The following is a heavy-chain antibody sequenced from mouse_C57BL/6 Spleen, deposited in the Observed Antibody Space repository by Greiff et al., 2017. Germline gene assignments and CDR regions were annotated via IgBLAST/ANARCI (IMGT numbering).Heavy chain of an antibody. CDR2: ISYDGSN. J-gene: IGHJ4*01. CDR1: GYSITSGYY. CDR3: AREAPAYAMDY. Sequence: EESGPGLVKPSQSLSLTCSVTGYSITSGYYWNWIRQFPGNKLEWMGYISYDGSNNYNPSLKNRISITRDTSKNQFFLKLNSVTTEDTATYYCAREAPAYAMDYWGQGTSVTVSS. D-gene: IGHD3-1*01. V-gene: IGHV3-6*01.